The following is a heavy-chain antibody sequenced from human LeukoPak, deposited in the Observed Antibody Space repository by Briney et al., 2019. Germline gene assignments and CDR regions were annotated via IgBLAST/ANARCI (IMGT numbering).Heavy chain of an antibody. CDR3: ARGIVGATAQFDY. CDR1: GGSISNKY. J-gene: IGHJ4*02. Sequence: SETLSLTCSISGGSISNKYWSWIRQPPGKGLEWIGYIYYNGDTSYNPSLKSRVTISVDTSKNQFSLKLSSVTAADTAVYYCARGIVGATAQFDYWGQGTLVTVSS. D-gene: IGHD1-26*01. V-gene: IGHV4-59*08. CDR2: IYYNGDT.